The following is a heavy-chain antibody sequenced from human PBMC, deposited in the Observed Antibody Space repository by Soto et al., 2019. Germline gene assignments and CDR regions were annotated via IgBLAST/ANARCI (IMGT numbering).Heavy chain of an antibody. J-gene: IGHJ4*02. CDR2: IYHNGRT. CDR1: GYSGSSGSY. D-gene: IGHD5-18*01. CDR3: ARLGAMAPEFYFDH. V-gene: IGHV4-38-2*01. Sequence: KTSEILSLTCVVSGYSGSSGSYWGWIRQPPGRGLEWIASIYHNGRTYSKPSLQSRVIISVDTSKTQISLTLSSVTAADTAVYFCARLGAMAPEFYFDHWGQGIQVTVSS.